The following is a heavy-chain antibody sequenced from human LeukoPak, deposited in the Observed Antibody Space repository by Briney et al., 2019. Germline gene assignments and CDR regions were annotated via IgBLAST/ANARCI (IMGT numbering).Heavy chain of an antibody. Sequence: GGSLRLSRGGSGFTHDDYAMLGLGQAPGRGLAGVSGVNWNSCYIDYAESVKGRFTISSDNAKNSLNLQMNSLRTEDTALYFCARDRAYSYGYAYFDLWGRGTLVTVSS. CDR3: ARDRAYSYGYAYFDL. D-gene: IGHD5-18*01. V-gene: IGHV3-9*01. CDR1: GFTHDDYA. CDR2: VNWNSCYI. J-gene: IGHJ2*01.